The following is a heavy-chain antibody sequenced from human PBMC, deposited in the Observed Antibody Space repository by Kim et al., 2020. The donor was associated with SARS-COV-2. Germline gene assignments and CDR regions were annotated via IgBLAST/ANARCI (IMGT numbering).Heavy chain of an antibody. CDR3: TRGRGWLPH. V-gene: IGHV3-49*04. Sequence: GGSLRLSCTPSGFTFGDYAMTWVRQAPGKGLEWVGCISSNTNGGTTEYSASVKCRFTISRDDSKRIAYLQMNSLKTEDTAVYYCTRGRGWLPHWGQGTLV. CDR2: ISSNTNGGTT. CDR1: GFTFGDYA. J-gene: IGHJ4*02. D-gene: IGHD5-12*01.